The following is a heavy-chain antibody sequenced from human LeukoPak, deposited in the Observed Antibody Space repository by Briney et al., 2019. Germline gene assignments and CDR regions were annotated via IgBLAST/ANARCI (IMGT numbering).Heavy chain of an antibody. D-gene: IGHD3-22*01. Sequence: GGTLRLSCAASRFTFSTYGMNWVRQTPGKGLEWVSAISGSGNRAYHADSVKGRFTISRDNSKNMLYLQMNSLRAEDTALYYCAKDADISVELVVITSFDSWGQGTLVTVSS. CDR2: ISGSGNRA. J-gene: IGHJ4*02. V-gene: IGHV3-23*01. CDR3: AKDADISVELVVITSFDS. CDR1: RFTFSTYG.